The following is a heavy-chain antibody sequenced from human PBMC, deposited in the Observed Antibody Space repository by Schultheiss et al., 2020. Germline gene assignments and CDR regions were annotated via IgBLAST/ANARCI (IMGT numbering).Heavy chain of an antibody. D-gene: IGHD3-22*01. CDR3: ARELSYDSSGYSFDY. V-gene: IGHV4-30-4*01. CDR1: GGSISSGGYY. Sequence: SETLSLTCTVSGGSISSGGYYWSWIRQPPGKGLEWIGYVYYSGSTYYNPSLKSRVTISVDTSKNQFSLKLSSVTAADTAVYYCARELSYDSSGYSFDYWGKGTLVTVSS. J-gene: IGHJ4*02. CDR2: VYYSGST.